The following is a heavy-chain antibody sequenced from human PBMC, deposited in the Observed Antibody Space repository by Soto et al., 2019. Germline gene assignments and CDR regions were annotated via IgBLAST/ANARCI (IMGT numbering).Heavy chain of an antibody. D-gene: IGHD6-19*01. CDR3: ARGQLLENWFHP. J-gene: IGHJ5*02. CDR2: ISCYNGNT. V-gene: IGHV1-18*04. Sequence: ASVKVSCKASGYTFTSYGISWVRQAPGQGLEWMGWISCYNGNTNYAQKFEGRVTMTTDTSTTTAYMEVRSLTSDDTAVYYCARGQLLENWFHPWGQGTLVTVSS. CDR1: GYTFTSYG.